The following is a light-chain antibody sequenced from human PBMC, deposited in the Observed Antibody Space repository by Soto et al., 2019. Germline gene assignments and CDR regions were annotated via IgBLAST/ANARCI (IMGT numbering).Light chain of an antibody. CDR2: LNSDGSN. J-gene: IGLJ2*01. CDR1: SGHSTYT. CDR3: QTWGTGTVV. Sequence: QLVLTQSPSATASLGASVKLNCTLSSGHSTYTIAWHQQQPEKGPRFLMRLNSDGSNIKGDGIPDRFSGSSSGAERYLTISRLQSEDEADYYCQTWGTGTVVFGGGPQLTVL. V-gene: IGLV4-69*01.